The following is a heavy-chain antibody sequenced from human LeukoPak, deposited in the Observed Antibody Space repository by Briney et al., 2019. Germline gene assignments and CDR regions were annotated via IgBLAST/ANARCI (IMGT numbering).Heavy chain of an antibody. CDR1: GYTFTGYY. J-gene: IGHJ4*02. CDR2: INPNSGGT. V-gene: IGHV1-2*02. Sequence: SVTVSCKASGYTFTGYYMHWVRQAPGQGLEWMGWINPNSGGTNHAQKFQGRVTMTRDTSISTAYMELSRLRSDNTAVYYCARVAAAGPDGGTYYFDYWGQGTLVTVSS. CDR3: ARVAAAGPDGGTYYFDY. D-gene: IGHD6-13*01.